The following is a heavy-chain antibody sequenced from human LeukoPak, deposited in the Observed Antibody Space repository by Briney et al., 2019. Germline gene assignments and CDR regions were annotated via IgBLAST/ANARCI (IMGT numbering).Heavy chain of an antibody. V-gene: IGHV4-59*08. CDR3: ARYSGSYSGFDY. D-gene: IGHD1-26*01. CDR1: GGSISSYY. J-gene: IGHJ4*02. Sequence: PSETLSLTCTVSGGSISSYYWSWIRQPPGKGLEWIGYIYYSGSINYNPSLKSRVTISVDTSKNRFSLKLRSVTAADTAVYYCARYSGSYSGFDYWGQGTLVTVSS. CDR2: IYYSGSI.